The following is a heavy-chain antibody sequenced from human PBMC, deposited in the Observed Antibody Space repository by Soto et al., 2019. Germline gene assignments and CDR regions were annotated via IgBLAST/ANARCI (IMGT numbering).Heavy chain of an antibody. CDR3: ARESMIVERGRQNNWFDP. Sequence: ASVKVSCKASGYTFTSNGISWVRPAPGQGLEGMGWISAYNGNTNYAQKLQGRVTMTTDTSTSTAYMELRSLRSDDTAVYYCARESMIVERGRQNNWFDPWGQGILVTVSS. V-gene: IGHV1-18*01. CDR2: ISAYNGNT. CDR1: GYTFTSNG. J-gene: IGHJ5*02. D-gene: IGHD3-22*01.